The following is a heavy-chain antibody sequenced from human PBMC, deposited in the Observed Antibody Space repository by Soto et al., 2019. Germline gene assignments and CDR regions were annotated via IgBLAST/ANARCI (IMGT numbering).Heavy chain of an antibody. CDR2: IFSNDEK. V-gene: IGHV2-26*01. J-gene: IGHJ4*02. Sequence: QVTLKESGPVLVKPTETLTLTCTVSGFSLSNARMGVSWIRQPPGKALEWLAHIFSNDEKSYSTSLKSRLTISKDTSKSQVVLTMTNMDPVDTATYYCARIRITMVRGVIIVGYYFDYWGQGTLVTVSS. CDR1: GFSLSNARMG. D-gene: IGHD3-10*01. CDR3: ARIRITMVRGVIIVGYYFDY.